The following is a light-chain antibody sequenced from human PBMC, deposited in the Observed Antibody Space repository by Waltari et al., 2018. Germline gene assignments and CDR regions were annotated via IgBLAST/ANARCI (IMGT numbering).Light chain of an antibody. Sequence: DIVMTQSPDSLAVSLGERATINCKSSQSVLYSSNNKDYLAWYQQKPGQPPKLLIYWASTRESGVPDRFSASGSVTDFTLTISSLQAEYVAVYYCQQYYNTPYTFGQGTKLEIK. J-gene: IGKJ2*01. V-gene: IGKV4-1*01. CDR2: WAS. CDR1: QSVLYSSNNKDY. CDR3: QQYYNTPYT.